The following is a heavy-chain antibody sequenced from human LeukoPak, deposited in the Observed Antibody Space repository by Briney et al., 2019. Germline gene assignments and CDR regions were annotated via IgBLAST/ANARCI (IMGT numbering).Heavy chain of an antibody. Sequence: PSETLSLTCAVYGGSFSGYYWSWIRQPPGKGLEWIGEINHSGSTNYNPSLKSRVTISVDTSKNQFSLKLSSVTAADTAVYYCARGHRPYYFDYWGQGTLVTVSS. CDR1: GGSFSGYY. CDR3: ARGHRPYYFDY. J-gene: IGHJ4*02. CDR2: INHSGST. V-gene: IGHV4-34*01.